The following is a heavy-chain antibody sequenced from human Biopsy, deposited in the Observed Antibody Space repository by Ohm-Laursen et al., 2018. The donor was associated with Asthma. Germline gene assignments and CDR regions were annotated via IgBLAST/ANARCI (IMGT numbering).Heavy chain of an antibody. J-gene: IGHJ6*02. CDR1: GFTFSNYG. V-gene: IGHV3-30*03. D-gene: IGHD2-8*01. Sequence: SLRLSCTASGFTFSNYGMHWVRQVAGKGLDWVAVVTYDGISQYYAESVKGRFTISRDNSRNSLNLQMNSVRPDDTAVYFCARERAGVLGSYNGMDVWGPGTTVSVSS. CDR3: ARERAGVLGSYNGMDV. CDR2: VTYDGISQ.